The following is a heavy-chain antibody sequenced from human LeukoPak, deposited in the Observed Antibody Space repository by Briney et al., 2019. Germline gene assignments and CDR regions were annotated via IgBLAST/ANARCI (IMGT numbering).Heavy chain of an antibody. CDR2: ISAYNGHT. D-gene: IGHD1-26*01. V-gene: IGHV1-18*01. CDR1: GYTFTSYG. Sequence: ASVKVSCKASGYTFTSYGISWVRQAPGQGLEWMGWISAYNGHTNYAQKFQGRVTMTTDPSTSTAYMELRSLRSDDTAVYYCARGGRWELPRPYAFDIWGQGTMVTVSS. J-gene: IGHJ3*02. CDR3: ARGGRWELPRPYAFDI.